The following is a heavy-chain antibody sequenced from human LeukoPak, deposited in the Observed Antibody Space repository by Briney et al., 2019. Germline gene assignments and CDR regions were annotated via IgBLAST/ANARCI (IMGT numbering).Heavy chain of an antibody. CDR3: AGGAGY. CDR1: GFTFSSDW. Sequence: GGSLRLSCAASGFTFSSDWMSWVRQAPGKGLEWVANINQDGRDKSYVDSVRGRFTISRDNARNSLYLQMKSLRAEDTAMYYCAGGAGYWGQGTLVTVSS. V-gene: IGHV3-7*01. CDR2: INQDGRDK. J-gene: IGHJ4*02.